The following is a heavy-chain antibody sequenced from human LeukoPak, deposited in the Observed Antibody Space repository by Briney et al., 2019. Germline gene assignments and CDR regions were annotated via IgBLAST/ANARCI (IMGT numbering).Heavy chain of an antibody. J-gene: IGHJ3*02. CDR1: GYTFSNYW. D-gene: IGHD2-2*01. V-gene: IGHV5-51*01. CDR3: ARRGLGGQLLADAFDI. CDR2: IYPGDSDT. Sequence: EESLKISCKGSGYTFSNYWIGWVRQMPGKGLEWMGIIYPGDSDTSYSPSFQGQVTISADKSISTAYLQWSSLKASDTAMYYCARRGLGGQLLADAFDIWGQGTMVTVSS.